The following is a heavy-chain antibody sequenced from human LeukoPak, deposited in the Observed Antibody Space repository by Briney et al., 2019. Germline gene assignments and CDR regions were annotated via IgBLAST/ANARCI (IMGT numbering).Heavy chain of an antibody. CDR1: GFTFDDYA. Sequence: GGSLRLSCAASGFTFDDYAMHWVRQAPGKGLEWVSGISWNSGSIGYADSVKGRFTISRDNAKNSLYLQMNSLRAEDTALYYCAKSVEYQLLYPSFDHWGQGTLVTVSS. CDR2: ISWNSGSI. D-gene: IGHD2-2*02. CDR3: AKSVEYQLLYPSFDH. J-gene: IGHJ4*02. V-gene: IGHV3-9*01.